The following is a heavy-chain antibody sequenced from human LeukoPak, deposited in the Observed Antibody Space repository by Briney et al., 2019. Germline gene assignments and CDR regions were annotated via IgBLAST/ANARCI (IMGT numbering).Heavy chain of an antibody. CDR2: ISYDGTNK. J-gene: IGHJ5*02. CDR3: AKDSSGYLGFETNNWFDP. V-gene: IGHV3-30*18. CDR1: GFTFSSYG. D-gene: IGHD3-22*01. Sequence: GRSLRLSCAASGFTFSSYGIHWVRQAPRKGLEWVAVISYDGTNKYYADSVKGRFTISRDNSKNTLYLQMNSLRVEDTAVYYCAKDSSGYLGFETNNWFDPWGQGTLVTVSS.